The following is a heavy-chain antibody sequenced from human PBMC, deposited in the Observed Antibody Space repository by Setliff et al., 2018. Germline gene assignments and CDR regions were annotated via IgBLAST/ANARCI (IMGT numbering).Heavy chain of an antibody. CDR3: ARGLTGGGYYSVRYHHMDV. D-gene: IGHD3-10*01. Sequence: SETLSLTCTVSGGSISSGAYYWSWIRQHPEKGLELIAYIYSSGTTYYNPSLKSRVIIFLDTSKSQISLKLGSVTAADTAVYYCARGLTGGGYYSVRYHHMDVWGKGTTVTVSS. CDR1: GGSISSGAYY. J-gene: IGHJ6*03. CDR2: IYSSGTT. V-gene: IGHV4-31*03.